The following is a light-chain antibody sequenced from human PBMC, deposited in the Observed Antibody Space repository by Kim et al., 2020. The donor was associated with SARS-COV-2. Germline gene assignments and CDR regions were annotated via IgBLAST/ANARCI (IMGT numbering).Light chain of an antibody. Sequence: EIVLTQSPGTLSLSPGERATLSCRASASVRRNYLALYQQKPGQAPRLLIHDASIRATDIPDRFSGSGSGTDFTLTISRLEPEDFTVYYCQQYGSAPNTFGQGTKLEI. CDR1: ASVRRNY. CDR3: QQYGSAPNT. V-gene: IGKV3-20*01. J-gene: IGKJ2*01. CDR2: DAS.